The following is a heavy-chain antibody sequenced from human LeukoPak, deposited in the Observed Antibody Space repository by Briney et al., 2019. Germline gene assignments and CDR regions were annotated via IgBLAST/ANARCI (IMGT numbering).Heavy chain of an antibody. CDR2: TYYGSKWSN. D-gene: IGHD2-2*01. CDR3: ARGGTVDCHTTSCSFDY. CDR1: GDRFSPYGAA. V-gene: IGHV6-1*01. J-gene: IGHJ4*02. Sequence: SQTLSLTCAISGDRFSPYGAAWNWIRQSPSRGLEWLGRTYYGSKWSNDYSLSVRSRITISPDTSKNQFTLHLNSVTPWNTAVYNRARGGTVDCHTTSCSFDYWGQGTLVTVSS.